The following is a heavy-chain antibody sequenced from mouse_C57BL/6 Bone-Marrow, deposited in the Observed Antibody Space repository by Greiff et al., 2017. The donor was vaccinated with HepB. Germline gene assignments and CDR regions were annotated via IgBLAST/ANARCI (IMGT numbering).Heavy chain of an antibody. CDR3: ARGGDGFAY. J-gene: IGHJ3*01. CDR1: GFSLTSYG. Sequence: VKLLESGPGLVQPSQSLSITCTVSGFSLTSYGVHWVRQSPGKGLEWLGVIWSGGSTDYNAAFISRLSIIKDNSKSQVFFKMHSLQADDTAIYYCARGGDGFAYWGQGTLVTVSA. V-gene: IGHV2-2*01. CDR2: IWSGGST.